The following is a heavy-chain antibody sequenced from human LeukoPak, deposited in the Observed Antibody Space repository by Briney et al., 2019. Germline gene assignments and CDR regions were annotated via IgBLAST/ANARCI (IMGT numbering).Heavy chain of an antibody. D-gene: IGHD5-12*01. CDR3: ARDYGYSGYSYYYYYGMDA. CDR2: ISAYNGNT. J-gene: IGHJ6*02. Sequence: ASVKVSCKASGYTFTSYGISWVRQAPGQGLEWMGWISAYNGNTNYAQKLQGRVTMTTDTSTSTAYMELRSLRSDDTAVYYCARDYGYSGYSYYYYYGMDAWGQGTTVTVSS. CDR1: GYTFTSYG. V-gene: IGHV1-18*01.